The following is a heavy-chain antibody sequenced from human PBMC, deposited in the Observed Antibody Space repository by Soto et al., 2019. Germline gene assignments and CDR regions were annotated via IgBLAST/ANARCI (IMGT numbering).Heavy chain of an antibody. CDR1: GGSISSHY. CDR2: IYYSGST. CDR3: AGAITYYYYYMDV. Sequence: QVQLQESGPGLVKPSETLSLTCTVSGGSISSHYWSWIRQPPGKGLEWIGYIYYSGSTNYNPSLRSRVTISVDTSKNQIFLKLSSVTAADTAVYYCAGAITYYYYYMDVWGKGTTVTVSS. V-gene: IGHV4-59*08. D-gene: IGHD1-20*01. J-gene: IGHJ6*03.